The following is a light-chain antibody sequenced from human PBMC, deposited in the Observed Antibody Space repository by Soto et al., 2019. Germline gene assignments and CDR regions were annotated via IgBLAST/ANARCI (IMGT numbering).Light chain of an antibody. Sequence: DIQMTQSPSSLSASLGDRVTITCRPSESIRNELNWFQQRPGKAPRLLIYDTFTLQSGVPSRFSGSVSGTEFSLTISSLQAGGSAIYYCQQSFTTPWTFGQGTKVEI. CDR1: ESIRNE. V-gene: IGKV1-39*01. J-gene: IGKJ1*01. CDR2: DTF. CDR3: QQSFTTPWT.